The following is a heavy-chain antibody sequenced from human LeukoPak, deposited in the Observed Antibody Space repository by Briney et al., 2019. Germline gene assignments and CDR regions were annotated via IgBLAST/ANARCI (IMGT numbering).Heavy chain of an antibody. V-gene: IGHV4-61*01. CDR1: GGSVSSGSHY. D-gene: IGHD5-18*01. CDR3: AREYSYAYFDY. J-gene: IGHJ4*02. Sequence: SETLSLTCTVSGGSVSSGSHYWRWLRQPPGRGLEWIGHIYYIGSTNYNPSLKSRVTISVDTSKNQFSLKLSSVTAADTAVYYCAREYSYAYFDYWGQGTLVTVSS. CDR2: IYYIGST.